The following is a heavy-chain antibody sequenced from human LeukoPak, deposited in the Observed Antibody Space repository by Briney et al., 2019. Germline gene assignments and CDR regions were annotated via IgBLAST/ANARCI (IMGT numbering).Heavy chain of an antibody. D-gene: IGHD3-10*01. CDR1: GYSFNSHH. CDR2: KFSHDGST. CDR3: ARDSGNFHYDMDV. Sequence: ASVKVSCKTSGYSFNSHHVHWVRQAPGQGLEWMGVKFSHDGSTSNTQKFQGRITMTRDTSTSTVFMELSSLRSEDTAVYYCARDSGNFHYDMDVWGQGTTVIVSS. J-gene: IGHJ6*02. V-gene: IGHV1-46*02.